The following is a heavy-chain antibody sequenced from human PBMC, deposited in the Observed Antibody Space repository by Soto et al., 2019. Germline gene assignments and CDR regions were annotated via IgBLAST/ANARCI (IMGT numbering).Heavy chain of an antibody. CDR3: AREQSDYVINYYGMDV. D-gene: IGHD4-17*01. J-gene: IGHJ6*02. CDR2: IRQDGSEK. Sequence: GGSLRLSCAASGFTLSGNWMSWVRQAPGKGLEWVASIRQDGSEKYYADSVKGRFTISRDNAKNSLYLQMNSLRAEDTAVYYCAREQSDYVINYYGMDVWGQGTTVTVSS. V-gene: IGHV3-7*01. CDR1: GFTLSGNW.